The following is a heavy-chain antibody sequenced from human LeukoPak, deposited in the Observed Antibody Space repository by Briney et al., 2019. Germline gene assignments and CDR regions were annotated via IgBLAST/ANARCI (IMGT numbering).Heavy chain of an antibody. V-gene: IGHV4-31*03. CDR3: ARGTAAGPFDY. J-gene: IGHJ4*02. D-gene: IGHD6-13*01. CDR2: IYYSGST. CDR1: GGSISSGGYY. Sequence: SETLSLTCTVSGGSISSGGYYWSWIRQHPGKGLEWIGYIYYSGSTYYNPSPKSRVTISVDASKNQFSLKLSSVTAADTAVYYCARGTAAGPFDYWGQGTLVTVSS.